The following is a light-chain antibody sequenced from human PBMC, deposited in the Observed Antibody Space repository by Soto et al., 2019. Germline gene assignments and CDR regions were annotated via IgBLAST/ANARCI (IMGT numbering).Light chain of an antibody. V-gene: IGKV1-39*01. CDR3: QQSYSMPQT. Sequence: DIQMTQSPSSLSASVGDSVTITCRASQNINNYLSWYQHKPGKAPKLLIYAASNLQSGVPSSFSGSRSGTEFTLTISRLYPEDFATYYCQQSYSMPQTFGQGTKREI. CDR1: QNINNY. CDR2: AAS. J-gene: IGKJ2*01.